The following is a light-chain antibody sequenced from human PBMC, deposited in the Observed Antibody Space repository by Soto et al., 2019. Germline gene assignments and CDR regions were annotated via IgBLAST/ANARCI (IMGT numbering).Light chain of an antibody. CDR1: HSVSNN. Sequence: EIVMTQSPATLSVSPGERATLSCRASHSVSNNLAWYQQKPGQAPRLLIYHASTEATGIPARFSGSGSGTELTLTISSVQSDDFADYYCQQYNEWPLTFGGGNKVEIK. V-gene: IGKV3-15*01. CDR2: HAS. J-gene: IGKJ4*01. CDR3: QQYNEWPLT.